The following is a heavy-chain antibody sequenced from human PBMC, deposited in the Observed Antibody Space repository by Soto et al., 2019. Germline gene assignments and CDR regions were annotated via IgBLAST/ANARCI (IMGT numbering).Heavy chain of an antibody. Sequence: GGSLRLSCAASGFTFSSYAMSWVRQAPGKGLEWVSAISGSGGSTYYADSVKGRFTISRDNSKNTLYLQMNSLRAEDTAVYYCATRFSMVRGVTYYFDYWGQGTLVTVSS. CDR3: ATRFSMVRGVTYYFDY. J-gene: IGHJ4*02. CDR2: ISGSGGST. V-gene: IGHV3-23*01. D-gene: IGHD3-10*01. CDR1: GFTFSSYA.